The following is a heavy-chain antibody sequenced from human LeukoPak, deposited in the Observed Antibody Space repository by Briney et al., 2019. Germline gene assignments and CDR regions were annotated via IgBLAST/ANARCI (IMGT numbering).Heavy chain of an antibody. Sequence: GGSLRLSCAASGFTFSNYAMHWVRQAPGKGLEWVAVISYDEGDKYYADSVKGRFTISRDNSKSTLYLQMDSLRAEDTAVYYCAKDSKYNWNFLDYWGQGTLVTVSS. D-gene: IGHD1-7*01. CDR2: ISYDEGDK. CDR3: AKDSKYNWNFLDY. J-gene: IGHJ4*02. V-gene: IGHV3-30*04. CDR1: GFTFSNYA.